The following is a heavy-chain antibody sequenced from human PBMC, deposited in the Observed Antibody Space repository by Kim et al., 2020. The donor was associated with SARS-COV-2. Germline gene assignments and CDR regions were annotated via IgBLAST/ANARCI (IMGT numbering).Heavy chain of an antibody. CDR2: MWYDGSNE. J-gene: IGHJ6*01. V-gene: IGHV3-33*01. Sequence: GGSLRLSCAASEFTFSNYGMHWVRQAPGKGLEWVAFMWYDGSNEYYVDAVKGRFTISRDNPKNTLYLQMNSLRAEDTAVYYCVREGIYCSGGRCDSGWYGMDVWGQGTTVTVSS. D-gene: IGHD2-15*01. CDR1: EFTFSNYG. CDR3: VREGIYCSGGRCDSGWYGMDV.